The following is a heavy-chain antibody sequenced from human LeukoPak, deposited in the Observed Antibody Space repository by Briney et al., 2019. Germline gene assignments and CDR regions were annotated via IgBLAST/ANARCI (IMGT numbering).Heavy chain of an antibody. CDR3: ARHEFDSGSLPYFDY. CDR2: IYYSGST. CDR1: GGSIRGYY. V-gene: IGHV4-59*08. J-gene: IGHJ4*02. Sequence: SETLSLTCTVSGGSIRGYYWSWIRQPPGKGLEWVGYIYYSGSTNYNTSLKSRVTISVDTSKNQFSLKLSAVTAADTAVYYCARHEFDSGSLPYFDYWGQGILVTASS. D-gene: IGHD3-10*01.